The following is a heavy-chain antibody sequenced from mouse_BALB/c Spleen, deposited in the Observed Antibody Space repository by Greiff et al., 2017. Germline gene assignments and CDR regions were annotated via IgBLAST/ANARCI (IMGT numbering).Heavy chain of an antibody. D-gene: IGHD1-1*01. CDR1: GFTFSDYY. V-gene: IGHV5-4*02. J-gene: IGHJ1*01. Sequence: EVMLVESGGGLVKPGGSLKLSCAASGFTFSDYYMYWVRQTPEKRLEWVATISDGGSSSYYPDSVKGRFTLSRANAKNNLYLQMSSLKSDDTAMYYCAGCFLYGSSWYFDVWGAGTTVTVSS. CDR2: ISDGGSSS. CDR3: AGCFLYGSSWYFDV.